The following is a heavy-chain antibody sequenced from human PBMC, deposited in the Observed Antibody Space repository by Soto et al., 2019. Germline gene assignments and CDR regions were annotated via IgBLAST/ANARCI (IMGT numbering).Heavy chain of an antibody. CDR1: GFTVSSNY. D-gene: IGHD6-25*01. V-gene: IGHV3-53*02. Sequence: EVQLVETGGGLIQPGGSLRLSCAASGFTVSSNYMSWVRQAPGKGLEWVSLIYSGGSTYYADSVRGRFTISRDNSKNTLHLQMNSLRAEDTAVYYCATVGRAAFYFYYAMDVWGHGTSLTVFS. CDR3: ATVGRAAFYFYYAMDV. CDR2: IYSGGST. J-gene: IGHJ6*02.